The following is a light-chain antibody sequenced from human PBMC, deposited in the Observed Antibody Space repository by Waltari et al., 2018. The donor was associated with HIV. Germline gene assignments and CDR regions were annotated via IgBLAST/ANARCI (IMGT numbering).Light chain of an antibody. V-gene: IGLV1-47*01. Sequence: QSVLPQPPSASGTPGQRVTISCSGNSYNIGNNFVSWYQQVPGMAPKLLIYQNAQPPSGVPDRVSGAKSGTSASLAISGLRSEDEADYYCSAWDDKLTALVFGGGTKLTDL. CDR2: QNA. CDR1: SYNIGNNF. CDR3: SAWDDKLTALV. J-gene: IGLJ2*01.